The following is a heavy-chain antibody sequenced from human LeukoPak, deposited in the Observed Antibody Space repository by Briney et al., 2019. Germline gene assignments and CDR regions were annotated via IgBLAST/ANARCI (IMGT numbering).Heavy chain of an antibody. CDR3: ARERPSLSPSQNWFDP. CDR2: IYTIGST. J-gene: IGHJ5*02. D-gene: IGHD3-16*02. CDR1: GGSISSYY. V-gene: IGHV4-4*07. Sequence: KPSETLSLTCTVSGGSISSYYWSWIRQPAGKGLEWIGRIYTIGSTNYNPSLKSRVTMSVDTSKSRFSLKLNSVTTADTAVYYCARERPSLSPSQNWFDPWGQGTLVTVSS.